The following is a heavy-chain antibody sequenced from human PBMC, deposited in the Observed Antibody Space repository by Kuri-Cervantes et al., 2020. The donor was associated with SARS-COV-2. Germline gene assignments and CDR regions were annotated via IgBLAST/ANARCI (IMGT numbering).Heavy chain of an antibody. V-gene: IGHV3-23*01. D-gene: IGHD6-13*01. CDR3: AKVQQLGSSWYWFDP. Sequence: GESLKISCAASGFTFSNYAMSWVRQAPGKGLEWVSAISGSGGSTYYADSVKGRFTISRDNSKNTLYLQMNSLRAEDTAVYYCAKVQQLGSSWYWFDPWGQGTLVTVSS. CDR2: ISGSGGST. CDR1: GFTFSNYA. J-gene: IGHJ5*02.